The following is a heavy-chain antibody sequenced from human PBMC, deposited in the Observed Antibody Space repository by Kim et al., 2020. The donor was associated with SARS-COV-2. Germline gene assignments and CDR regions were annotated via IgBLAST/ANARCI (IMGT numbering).Heavy chain of an antibody. CDR1: GYTFTSYG. J-gene: IGHJ6*02. CDR2: ISAYNGNT. Sequence: ASVKVSCKASGYTFTSYGISWVRQAPGQRLEWMGWISAYNGNTNYAQKLQGRVTMTTDTSTSTDYMELRSLRSDDTDVYYCARDTGISVAGAPQYYYYGMDVWGHGTTVTVSS. D-gene: IGHD6-19*01. CDR3: ARDTGISVAGAPQYYYYGMDV. V-gene: IGHV1-18*01.